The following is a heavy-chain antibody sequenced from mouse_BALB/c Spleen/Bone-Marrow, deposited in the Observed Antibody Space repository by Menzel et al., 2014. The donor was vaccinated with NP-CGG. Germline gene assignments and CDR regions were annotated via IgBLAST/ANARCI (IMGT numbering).Heavy chain of an antibody. Sequence: EVHLVESGGDLVKPGGSLKLSCAASGFTFSNYGMSWVRQTPDKRLEWVATISSVGSYTYYPDSVKGRFTISRDNAKNTLFLQMSSLKSEDTAMYYCARRGTGTGSYYFDYWGQGTTLTVFS. J-gene: IGHJ2*01. CDR2: ISSVGSYT. CDR1: GFTFSNYG. V-gene: IGHV5-6*01. D-gene: IGHD4-1*01. CDR3: ARRGTGTGSYYFDY.